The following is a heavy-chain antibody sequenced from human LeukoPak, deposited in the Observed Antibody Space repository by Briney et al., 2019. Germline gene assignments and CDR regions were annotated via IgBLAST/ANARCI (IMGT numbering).Heavy chain of an antibody. CDR1: GFTFSSYR. Sequence: GGSLRLSCAASGFTFSSYRMTWVRQTPGKGLKGVSSIISSSTYIYYADSVKGRFTISRDNAKNSLYLQMNSLRAEDTAVYYCAREPTAMILWGQGTLVTVSS. V-gene: IGHV3-21*01. J-gene: IGHJ4*02. CDR3: AREPTAMIL. CDR2: IISSSTYI. D-gene: IGHD5-18*01.